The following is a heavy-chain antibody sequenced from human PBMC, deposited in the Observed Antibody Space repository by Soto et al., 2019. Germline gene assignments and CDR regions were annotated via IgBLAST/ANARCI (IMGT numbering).Heavy chain of an antibody. D-gene: IGHD3-10*01. V-gene: IGHV4-59*01. J-gene: IGHJ4*02. CDR3: ARLTMVRGVPY. Sequence: PEILSLTCTVSGGSISSYYWSWIRQPPGKGLEWIGYIYYSGSTNYNPSLKSRVTISVDTSKNQFSLKLSSVTAADTAVYYCARLTMVRGVPYWGQGTLVTVSS. CDR2: IYYSGST. CDR1: GGSISSYY.